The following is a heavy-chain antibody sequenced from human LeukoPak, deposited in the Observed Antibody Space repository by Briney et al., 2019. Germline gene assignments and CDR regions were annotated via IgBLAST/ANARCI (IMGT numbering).Heavy chain of an antibody. D-gene: IGHD6-19*01. CDR3: AKDRGGSSGYPQFDY. Sequence: PGGSLRLSCAASGFTFDDYAMHWVRQAPGKGLEWVSGISWNSGSIGYADSVKGRFTISRDNAKNSLYLQMNSLRAEDTALYYCAKDRGGSSGYPQFDYWGQGTLVTVSS. CDR2: ISWNSGSI. J-gene: IGHJ4*02. CDR1: GFTFDDYA. V-gene: IGHV3-9*01.